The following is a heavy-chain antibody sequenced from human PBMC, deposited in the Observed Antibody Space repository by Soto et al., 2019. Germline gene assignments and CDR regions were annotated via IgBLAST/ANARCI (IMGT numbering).Heavy chain of an antibody. CDR2: INAGNGNT. J-gene: IGHJ4*02. Sequence: ASVKVSCKASGYTFTSSAMHWVRHAPGQRLEWMGWINAGNGNTKYSQKFQVRVTITKDTSATTAYMELSSLRSEDTAVYYCARDLGRSPDYWGQGTLVTVSS. CDR3: ARDLGRSPDY. V-gene: IGHV1-3*01. CDR1: GYTFTSSA.